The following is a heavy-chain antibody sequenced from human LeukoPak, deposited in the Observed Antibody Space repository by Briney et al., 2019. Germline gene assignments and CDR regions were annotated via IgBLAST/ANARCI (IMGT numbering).Heavy chain of an antibody. CDR1: GDSVSSNSAT. CDR3: ARQIDGFGEFDYFDY. CDR2: TYYRSKWYT. D-gene: IGHD3-10*01. V-gene: IGHV6-1*01. J-gene: IGHJ4*02. Sequence: SQTLSLTCAISGDSVSSNSATWTWIRQSPSRGLEWLGRTYYRSKWYTDYAVSVQSRITINPDTSKNQFSLQLNSVTPEDTAVYYCARQIDGFGEFDYFDYWGQGTLVTVSS.